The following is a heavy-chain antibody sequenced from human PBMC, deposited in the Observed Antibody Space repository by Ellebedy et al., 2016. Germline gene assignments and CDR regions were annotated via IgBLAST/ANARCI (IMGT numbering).Heavy chain of an antibody. Sequence: ASVKVSCKASGYTFTSHDINWVRQATGQGLEWMGWMNHNSGNTEYAQNFQGRVSMTRDTSISTAYLELSSLRSEDTAVYYCAREHTRGGGSPLGYWGQGTLVTVSS. CDR1: GYTFTSHD. J-gene: IGHJ4*02. CDR3: AREHTRGGGSPLGY. D-gene: IGHD2-2*02. V-gene: IGHV1-8*01. CDR2: MNHNSGNT.